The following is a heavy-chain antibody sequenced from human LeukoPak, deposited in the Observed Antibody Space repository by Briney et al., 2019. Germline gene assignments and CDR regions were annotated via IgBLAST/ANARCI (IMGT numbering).Heavy chain of an antibody. Sequence: GGSLRLSCAASGFTFSDYYMTWIRQAPGKGLEWVSYISNSGSTIYYADSVKGRFTISRDNGKNSLYLQMNSLRAEDTAVYYCAREHTSGTYYIDYWGQGTLITVSS. CDR1: GFTFSDYY. V-gene: IGHV3-11*01. CDR3: AREHTSGTYYIDY. D-gene: IGHD1-26*01. CDR2: ISNSGSTI. J-gene: IGHJ4*02.